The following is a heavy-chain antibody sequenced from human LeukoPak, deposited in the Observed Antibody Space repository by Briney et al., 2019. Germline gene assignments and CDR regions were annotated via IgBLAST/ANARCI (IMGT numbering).Heavy chain of an antibody. CDR1: GFTFDDYA. CDR3: AKDIFLSLLIPGAAYPNYYYYGMDV. D-gene: IGHD2-8*01. CDR2: ISWNSGSI. V-gene: IGHV3-9*01. J-gene: IGHJ6*02. Sequence: PGRSLRLSCAASGFTFDDYAMHWVRQAPGKGLEWVSGISWNSGSIGYADSVKGRFTISRDNAKNSLYPQMNSLRAEDTALYYCAKDIFLSLLIPGAAYPNYYYYGMDVWGQGTTVTVSS.